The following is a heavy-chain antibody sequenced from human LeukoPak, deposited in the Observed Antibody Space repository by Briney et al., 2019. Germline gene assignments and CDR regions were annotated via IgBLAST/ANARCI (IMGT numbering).Heavy chain of an antibody. D-gene: IGHD6-19*01. CDR3: ARDRAVAGLFDN. J-gene: IGHJ4*02. V-gene: IGHV3-20*04. CDR2: ITWNSGTT. Sequence: RSGGSLRLSCAASGFTFDDHGMNWVRQAPGKGLEWVSGITWNSGTTGYADSVRGRFTISRDNAKNSLYLQMNSLRAEDTAVYYCARDRAVAGLFDNWGQGTLVTVSS. CDR1: GFTFDDHG.